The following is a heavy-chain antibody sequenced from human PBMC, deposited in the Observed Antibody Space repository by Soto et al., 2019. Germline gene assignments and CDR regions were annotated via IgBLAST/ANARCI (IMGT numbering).Heavy chain of an antibody. D-gene: IGHD3-9*01. CDR3: ARDKPVRYFDWPDAFDI. CDR1: GGSISSYY. V-gene: IGHV4-59*01. Sequence: QVQLQESGPGLVKPSETLSLTCTVSGGSISSYYWSWIRQPPGKGLEWIGYIYYSGSTNYNPSLKSRVTISVDTSKNQFSLKLSYVTAADTAVYYCARDKPVRYFDWPDAFDIWGQGTMGTVS. J-gene: IGHJ3*02. CDR2: IYYSGST.